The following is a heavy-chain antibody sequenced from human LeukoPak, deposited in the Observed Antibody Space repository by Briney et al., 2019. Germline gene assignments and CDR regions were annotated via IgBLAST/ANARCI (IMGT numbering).Heavy chain of an antibody. D-gene: IGHD3-10*01. CDR3: AKARSLGSGSQIIPFDY. CDR1: GFTFSSYW. CDR2: IKQDGSEK. V-gene: IGHV3-7*03. J-gene: IGHJ4*02. Sequence: GGSLRLSCAASGFTFSSYWMSWVRQAPGKGLEWVANIKQDGSEKYYVDSVKGRFTISRDNSKNTLYLQMNSLRAEDAAVYYCAKARSLGSGSQIIPFDYWGQGALVTVSS.